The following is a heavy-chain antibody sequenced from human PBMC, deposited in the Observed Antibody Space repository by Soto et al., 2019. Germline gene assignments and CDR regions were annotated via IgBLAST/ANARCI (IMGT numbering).Heavy chain of an antibody. Sequence: PETLSLTCAVSGYSITSGYYWGWIRQPPGKGLEWIGSIYHSGSTYYNPSLKSRVTISVDTPQKLFSLKLSSVTAADTAVYYCARLPYSYSGYDETYFDYWGQGTRVTV. D-gene: IGHD5-12*01. CDR2: IYHSGST. V-gene: IGHV4-38-2*01. CDR1: GYSITSGYY. J-gene: IGHJ4*02. CDR3: ARLPYSYSGYDETYFDY.